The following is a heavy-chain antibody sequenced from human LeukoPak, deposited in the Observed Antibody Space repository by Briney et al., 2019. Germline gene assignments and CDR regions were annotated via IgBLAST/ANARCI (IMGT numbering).Heavy chain of an antibody. CDR3: ARDNQGGRDGYNWVY. J-gene: IGHJ4*02. V-gene: IGHV1-2*06. CDR1: GYTFTGYY. CDR2: INPNSGGT. Sequence: GASVKVFCKASGYTFTGYYMHWVRQAPGQGLEWMGRINPNSGGTNYAQKFQGRVTMTRDTSISTAYMELSRLRSDDTAVYYCARDNQGGRDGYNWVYWGQGTLVTVSS. D-gene: IGHD5-24*01.